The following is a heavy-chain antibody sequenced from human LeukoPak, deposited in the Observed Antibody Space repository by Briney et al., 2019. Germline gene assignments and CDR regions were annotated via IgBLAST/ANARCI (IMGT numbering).Heavy chain of an antibody. D-gene: IGHD3-16*02. CDR1: GGSISSSSYY. CDR3: ARHRSYDYVWGSYRPNAFDI. CDR2: IYYSGST. J-gene: IGHJ3*02. Sequence: SETLSLTCTVSGGSISSSSYYWGWIRQPPGKGLEWIGSIYYSGSTYYNPSLKSRVTISVDTSKNQFSLKLSSVTAADTAVYYCARHRSYDYVWGSYRPNAFDIWGQGTMVTVSS. V-gene: IGHV4-39*01.